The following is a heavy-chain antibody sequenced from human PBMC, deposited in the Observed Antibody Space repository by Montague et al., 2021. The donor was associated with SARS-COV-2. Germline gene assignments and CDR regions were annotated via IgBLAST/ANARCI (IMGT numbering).Heavy chain of an antibody. D-gene: IGHD2-15*01. CDR1: GGSISSYY. V-gene: IGHV4-59*01. CDR2: IYYSGGT. CDR3: ARRSLGYCSGGSCYSAFDP. Sequence: SETLSLTCTVSGGSISSYYWSWIRQPPGKGLEWIGYIYYSGGTNYNPSLKSRVTISVDTSKNQLSLKLSSVTAADTAVYYCARRSLGYCSGGSCYSAFDPGGQGTLVTVSS. J-gene: IGHJ5*02.